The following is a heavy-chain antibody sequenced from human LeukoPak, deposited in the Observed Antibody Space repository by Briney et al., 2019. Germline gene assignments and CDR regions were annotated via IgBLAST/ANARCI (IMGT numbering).Heavy chain of an antibody. J-gene: IGHJ4*02. Sequence: GGSLRLSCAASGFTFSSYWMHWVRQAPGKGLVWVSRINSDGSSTSYADSVKGRFTISRDNAKNSLYLQMNSLRAEDTAVYYCARGENNYGYYYFDYWGQGTLVTVSS. D-gene: IGHD5-18*01. CDR2: INSDGSST. CDR1: GFTFSSYW. CDR3: ARGENNYGYYYFDY. V-gene: IGHV3-74*01.